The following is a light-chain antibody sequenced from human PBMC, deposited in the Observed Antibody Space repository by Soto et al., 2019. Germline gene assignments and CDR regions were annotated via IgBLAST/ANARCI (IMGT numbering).Light chain of an antibody. CDR1: QSVSSY. V-gene: IGKV3-15*01. J-gene: IGKJ1*01. CDR3: QHYKNWPPWT. Sequence: EIVLTQSPATLFLSPGERATLSCRASQSVSSYLAWYQQKPGQAPRLLIYGAYTRATGLPARFRGSGSGPDFTLTISSLQPEDFAVYYCQHYKNWPPWTFGQGTKVDIK. CDR2: GAY.